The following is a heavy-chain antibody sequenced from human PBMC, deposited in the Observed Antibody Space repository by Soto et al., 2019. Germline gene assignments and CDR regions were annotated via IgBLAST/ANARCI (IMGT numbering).Heavy chain of an antibody. J-gene: IGHJ6*02. CDR1: GGSFSGYY. V-gene: IGHV4-34*09. CDR2: IYYSGDT. Sequence: PSETLSLSCAVYGGSFSGYYWTWIRQTPGKGLERIGYIYYSGDTNYNPSLKSRVIISVDTSKNQFSLKLSSVTAADTAVYYCASEVVLLYGGNSDYHYTMAVWGQGTTVTVSS. CDR3: ASEVVLLYGGNSDYHYTMAV. D-gene: IGHD4-17*01.